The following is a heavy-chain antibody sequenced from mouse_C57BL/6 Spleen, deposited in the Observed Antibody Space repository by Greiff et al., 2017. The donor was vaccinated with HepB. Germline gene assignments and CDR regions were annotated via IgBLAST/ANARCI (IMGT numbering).Heavy chain of an antibody. CDR2: INYDGSST. D-gene: IGHD1-1*01. CDR1: GFTFSDYY. CDR3: ARDQGEFITTVVANWYFDV. Sequence: DVQLVESEGGLVQPGSSMKLSCTASGFTFSDYYMAWVRQVPEKGLEWVANINYDGSSTYYLDSLKSRFIISRDNAKNILYLQMSSLKSEDTATYYCARDQGEFITTVVANWYFDVWGTGTTVTVSS. V-gene: IGHV5-16*01. J-gene: IGHJ1*03.